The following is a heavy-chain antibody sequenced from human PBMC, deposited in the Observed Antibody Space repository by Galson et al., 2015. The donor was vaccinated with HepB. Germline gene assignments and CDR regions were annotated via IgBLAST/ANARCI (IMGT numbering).Heavy chain of an antibody. CDR2: IYTSGST. J-gene: IGHJ4*02. CDR1: GGSISRYY. V-gene: IGHV4-4*07. CDR3: ASGGSSGYYPY. D-gene: IGHD3-22*01. Sequence: LSLTCTVSGGSISRYYWSWIRQPAGKGLEWIGRIYTSGSTNYNPSLKSRVTMSVDSSKNQFSLKLSSVTAADTAVYYCASGGSSGYYPYWGQGTLVTVSS.